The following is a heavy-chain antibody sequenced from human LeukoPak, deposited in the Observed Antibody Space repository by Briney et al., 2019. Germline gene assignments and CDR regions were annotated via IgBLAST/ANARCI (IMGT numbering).Heavy chain of an antibody. Sequence: GGSLRLSCAASGFTFSNFAMMWVRQAPGTGLQWVSTITGYGATFYADSVRGRFTTFRDTSMNTLFLQMNSLGAEDTAVYYCAKGAAAGKVDWFDPWGQGTLVTVSS. D-gene: IGHD6-13*01. J-gene: IGHJ5*02. CDR3: AKGAAAGKVDWFDP. CDR1: GFTFSNFA. CDR2: ITGYGAT. V-gene: IGHV3-23*01.